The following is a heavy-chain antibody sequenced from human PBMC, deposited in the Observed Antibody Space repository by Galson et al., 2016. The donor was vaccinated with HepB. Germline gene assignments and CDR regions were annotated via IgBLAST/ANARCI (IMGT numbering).Heavy chain of an antibody. CDR1: GGSFSNYS. J-gene: IGHJ3*02. Sequence: SETLSLTCAVYGGSFSNYSWNWIRQPPGKGLEWIGEVNDSGSTNCNPSLKSRVTISLDTSKNQFSLKLSSVTAADTAVFYCARGLVVSAGGDAFDIWGQGKMFTVSS. CDR3: ARGLVVSAGGDAFDI. D-gene: IGHD2-2*01. V-gene: IGHV4-34*01. CDR2: VNDSGST.